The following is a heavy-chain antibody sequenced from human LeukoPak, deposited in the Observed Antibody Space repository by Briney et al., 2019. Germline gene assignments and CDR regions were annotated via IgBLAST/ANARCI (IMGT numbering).Heavy chain of an antibody. D-gene: IGHD1-26*01. Sequence: SQTLSLTCTVSGGSISSGSYYWSWIRQPAGKGLEWIGRIYTSGSTNYNPSLKSRVTISVDTSTNQFSLKLSSVTAAATAVYYCARVRAGGSYYSGYYYYMDVWGKGTTVTVSS. J-gene: IGHJ6*03. CDR2: IYTSGST. CDR1: GGSISSGSYY. V-gene: IGHV4-61*02. CDR3: ARVRAGGSYYSGYYYYMDV.